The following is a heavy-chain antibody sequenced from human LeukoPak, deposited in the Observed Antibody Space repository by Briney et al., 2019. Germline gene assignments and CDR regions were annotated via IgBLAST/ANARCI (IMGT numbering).Heavy chain of an antibody. CDR1: GGSISSGGYY. CDR2: IYYSGST. J-gene: IGHJ4*02. D-gene: IGHD5-18*01. V-gene: IGHV4-31*03. Sequence: PSETLSLTCTVSGGSISSGGYYWSWIRQHPGKGLEWIGYIYYSGSTYYNPSLKRRVTISVDTSKNQFSLKLSSVTAADTAVYSCARAQHKWSGYSYGASLDYWGQGTLVTVSS. CDR3: ARAQHKWSGYSYGASLDY.